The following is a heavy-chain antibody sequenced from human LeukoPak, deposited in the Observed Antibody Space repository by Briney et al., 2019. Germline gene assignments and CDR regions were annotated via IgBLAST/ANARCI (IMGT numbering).Heavy chain of an antibody. CDR1: GYTFTSYY. CDR3: ARDPGVEMATKQPFGVYYYYMDV. V-gene: IGHV1-46*01. D-gene: IGHD5-24*01. J-gene: IGHJ6*03. Sequence: ASVKVSCKASGYTFTSYYMHWVRQAPGQGLEWMGIINPSGGSTSYAQKFQGRVTMTRDMSTSTVYMELSSLRSEDTAVYYCARDPGVEMATKQPFGVYYYYMDVWGKGPRSPSP. CDR2: INPSGGST.